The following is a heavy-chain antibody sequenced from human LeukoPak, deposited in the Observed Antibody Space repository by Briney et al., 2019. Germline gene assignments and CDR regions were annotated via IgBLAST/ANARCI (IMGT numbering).Heavy chain of an antibody. CDR1: GGSISSSSYY. Sequence: SETLSLTCTVSGGSISSSSYYWGWIRQPPGKGLEWIGNIYYSGSTYSNPSLKSRVTISVDTSKNQFSLKLSSVTAADTAVYYCARVSGYDWESFYDYWGQGTLVTVAS. V-gene: IGHV4-39*07. D-gene: IGHD5-12*01. CDR2: IYYSGST. CDR3: ARVSGYDWESFYDY. J-gene: IGHJ4*02.